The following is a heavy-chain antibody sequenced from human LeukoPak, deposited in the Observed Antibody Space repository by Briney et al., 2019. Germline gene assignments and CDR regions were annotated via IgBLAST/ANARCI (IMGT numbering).Heavy chain of an antibody. CDR2: IYYSGST. D-gene: IGHD5-12*01. Sequence: SETLSLTCTVSGGSISSSSYYWGWIRQPPGKGLEWIGSIYYSGSTYYNPSLKSRVTISVDTSKNQFSLKLSSVTAADTAVYYCARGRDVDLDAFDIWGQGTMVTVSS. CDR1: GGSISSSSYY. CDR3: ARGRDVDLDAFDI. J-gene: IGHJ3*02. V-gene: IGHV4-39*07.